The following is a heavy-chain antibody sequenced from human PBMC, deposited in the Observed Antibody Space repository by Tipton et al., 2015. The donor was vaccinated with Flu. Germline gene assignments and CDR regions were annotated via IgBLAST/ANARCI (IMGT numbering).Heavy chain of an antibody. D-gene: IGHD3-9*01. CDR1: GGPISSGSYY. CDR3: AREKDNALRYFGFL. Sequence: TLSLTCTVSGGPISSGSYYWSWIRQPAGKGLEWIGRIYTSGTTNYNPSLKSRVTMSVDTSKNQFSLKLSSVTAADTAVYYCAREKDNALRYFGFLWGQGTLVTVSS. J-gene: IGHJ4*02. CDR2: IYTSGTT. V-gene: IGHV4-61*02.